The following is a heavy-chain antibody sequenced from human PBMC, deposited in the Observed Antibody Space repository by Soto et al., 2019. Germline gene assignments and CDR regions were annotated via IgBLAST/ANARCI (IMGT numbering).Heavy chain of an antibody. Sequence: EVQLVESGGGLVQPGGSLRLSCAASGFTFSSYWMHWVRQAPGKGLVWVSRINSDGSSTSYADSVKGRFTISRDNANNTLSLELNSLRAEDTAVYYCVSGSGSYPYYFDYWGQGTLVTVSS. CDR2: INSDGSST. CDR1: GFTFSSYW. D-gene: IGHD3-10*01. V-gene: IGHV3-74*01. J-gene: IGHJ4*02. CDR3: VSGSGSYPYYFDY.